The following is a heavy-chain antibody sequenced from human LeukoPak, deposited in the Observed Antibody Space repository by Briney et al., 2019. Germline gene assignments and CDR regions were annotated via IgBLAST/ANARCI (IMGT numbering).Heavy chain of an antibody. CDR2: INHSGST. CDR3: ARGGPYYDFWSGYYGYYFDY. V-gene: IGHV4-34*01. D-gene: IGHD3-3*01. Sequence: SETLSLTCAVYGGSFSGYYWSWIRQPPGKGLEWIGEINHSGSTNYNPSLKSRVTISVDTSKNQFSLKLSSVTAADTAVYYCARGGPYYDFWSGYYGYYFDYWGQGTLVTVSS. J-gene: IGHJ4*02. CDR1: GGSFSGYY.